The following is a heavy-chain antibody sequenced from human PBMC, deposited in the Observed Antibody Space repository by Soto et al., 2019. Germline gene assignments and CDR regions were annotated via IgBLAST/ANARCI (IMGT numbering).Heavy chain of an antibody. CDR3: ARGFYDSRGSSSPFDY. J-gene: IGHJ4*02. V-gene: IGHV4-31*03. D-gene: IGHD3-22*01. CDR2: ISYSGST. CDR1: GVSISSGGYY. Sequence: SETLSLTCTVSGVSISSGGYYWSWIRQHPRTGLEGIGHISYSGSTYYNTSLKSRVTISVDTSRNQFSLIVNSVTAADTAVYFCARGFYDSRGSSSPFDYWGQGIVVTVSS.